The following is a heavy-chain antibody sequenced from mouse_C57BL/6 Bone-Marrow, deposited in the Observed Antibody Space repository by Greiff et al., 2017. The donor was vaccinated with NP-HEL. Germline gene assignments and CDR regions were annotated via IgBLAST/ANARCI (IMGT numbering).Heavy chain of an antibody. D-gene: IGHD3-1*01. CDR2: IWSGGST. V-gene: IGHV2-2*01. Sequence: VQLQESGPGLVQPSQSLSITCTVSGFSLTSYGVHWVRQSPGKGLEWLGVIWSGGSTDYNAAFISRLSISKDNSKHQVFFTMNSLQADDTAIYYCASLGYWGQGTTLTVSS. CDR1: GFSLTSYG. J-gene: IGHJ2*01. CDR3: ASLGY.